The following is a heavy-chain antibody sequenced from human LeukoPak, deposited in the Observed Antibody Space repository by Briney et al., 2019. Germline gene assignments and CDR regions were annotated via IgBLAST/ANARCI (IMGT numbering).Heavy chain of an antibody. CDR1: QFSFSSYS. Sequence: GGSLRLSCEASQFSFSSYSFNWVRQAPGQGLEWVSSINKGATHMYYADSMKGRFTVSRDDAKNSLYLQMNSLRAEDTAVYYCVRLRRNTDSSGYYYYYDYWGRGTLVTVSS. CDR3: VRLRRNTDSSGYYYYYDY. J-gene: IGHJ4*02. D-gene: IGHD3-22*01. CDR2: INKGATHM. V-gene: IGHV3-21*01.